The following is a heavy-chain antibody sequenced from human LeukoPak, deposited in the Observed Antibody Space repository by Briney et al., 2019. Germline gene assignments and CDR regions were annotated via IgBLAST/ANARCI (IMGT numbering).Heavy chain of an antibody. V-gene: IGHV3-11*01. Sequence: GGSLRLSCAASGFTFSDYYMSWIRQAPGKGLEWVSYISSSGSTIYYADSVKGRFTISRDNAKNSLYLQMNSLRAEDTAVYYCARDGPVAGDFSNYYYYYGMDVWGQGTTVTVSS. CDR3: ARDGPVAGDFSNYYYYYGMDV. J-gene: IGHJ6*02. D-gene: IGHD6-19*01. CDR2: ISSSGSTI. CDR1: GFTFSDYY.